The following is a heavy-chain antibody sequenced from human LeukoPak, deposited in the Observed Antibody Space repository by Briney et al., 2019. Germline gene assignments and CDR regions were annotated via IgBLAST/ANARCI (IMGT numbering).Heavy chain of an antibody. J-gene: IGHJ4*02. V-gene: IGHV4-61*02. D-gene: IGHD3-3*01. CDR2: IYTSGST. CDR3: ARDSDFWSGYWVV. CDR1: GGSISSGSYY. Sequence: SETLSLTCTVSGGSISSGSYYWSWIRQPAGKGLEWIGRIYTSGSTNYNPSLKSRVTISVDTSKNQFSLKLSSVTAADTAVYYCARDSDFWSGYWVVWGQGTLVTVS.